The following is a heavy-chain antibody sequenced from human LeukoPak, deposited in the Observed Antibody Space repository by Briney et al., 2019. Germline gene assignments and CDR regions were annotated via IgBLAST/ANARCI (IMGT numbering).Heavy chain of an antibody. Sequence: GGSLRLSCAASGFTFSSYGIHWVRKAPAKGLERVAVIWYDGSNNYYADSVKGRSTISRDNSKNTLYLQMNSLGAEDTAVYYCARDPSAAARFDYWGQGTLVTVSS. V-gene: IGHV3-33*01. CDR1: GFTFSSYG. J-gene: IGHJ4*02. CDR2: IWYDGSNN. CDR3: ARDPSAAARFDY. D-gene: IGHD6-25*01.